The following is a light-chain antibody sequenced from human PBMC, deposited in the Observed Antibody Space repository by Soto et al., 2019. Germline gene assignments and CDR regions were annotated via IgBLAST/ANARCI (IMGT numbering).Light chain of an antibody. CDR3: QQYGSSHPT. CDR2: EAS. V-gene: IGKV3-20*01. Sequence: EIVLTQSPGTLSLSPGERATLSCRASQSVSSSYVAWYQQKPGQALRLLIYEASIRAIVIPDRFSGSGSGTDFTLTISRLEPEDFAVYHCQQYGSSHPTFGQGSKVEIK. J-gene: IGKJ1*01. CDR1: QSVSSSY.